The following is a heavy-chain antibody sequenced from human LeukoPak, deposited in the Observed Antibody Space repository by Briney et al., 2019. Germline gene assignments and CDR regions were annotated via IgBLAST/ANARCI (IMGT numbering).Heavy chain of an antibody. CDR2: ITTGGSSI. D-gene: IGHD6-19*01. J-gene: IGHJ4*02. CDR1: GFTFSAYA. V-gene: IGHV3-48*04. Sequence: TGGSLRLSCAASGFTFSAYAMTWVRQAAGKGLECVSHITTGGSSIFYADSVKGRFTISRDNAKNSLYLQMNSLRAEGSAVYYCARVRYDSGWYDYWGQGALVTVSS. CDR3: ARVRYDSGWYDY.